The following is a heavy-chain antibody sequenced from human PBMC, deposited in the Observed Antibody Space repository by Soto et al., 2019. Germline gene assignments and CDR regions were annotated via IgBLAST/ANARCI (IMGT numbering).Heavy chain of an antibody. Sequence: ASVKVSCKASGYTFTSYAMHWVRQAPGQRLEWMGWINAGNGNTKYSQKFQGRVTITRDTSASTAYMELSSLRSEDTAVYYCARDTGSSWYAFDCWGQGTLVTVSS. D-gene: IGHD6-13*01. CDR1: GYTFTSYA. V-gene: IGHV1-3*01. CDR2: INAGNGNT. J-gene: IGHJ4*02. CDR3: ARDTGSSWYAFDC.